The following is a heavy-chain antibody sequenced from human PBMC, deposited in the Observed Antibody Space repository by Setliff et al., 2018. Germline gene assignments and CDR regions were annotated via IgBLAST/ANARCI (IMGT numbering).Heavy chain of an antibody. CDR2: IYTGGST. J-gene: IGHJ6*02. Sequence: SETLSLTCTVSGDSISSGTYYWSYWTWIRQPAGKGLEWIGHIYTGGSTNYNPSLKSRVTISVDTSKNQFSLKLSSVTAADTAMYYCARVTPDYYYYYGMDVWGQGTTVTVSS. V-gene: IGHV4-61*09. CDR1: GDSISSGTYY. CDR3: ARVTPDYYYYYGMDV.